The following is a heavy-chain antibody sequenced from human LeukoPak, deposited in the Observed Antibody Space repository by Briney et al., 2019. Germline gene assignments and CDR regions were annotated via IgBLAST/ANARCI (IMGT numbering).Heavy chain of an antibody. D-gene: IGHD6-19*01. Sequence: QTGGSLRLSCAASGFTFSSYAMSWVRQAPGKGLEWVSSISGGSTYYADSRKGRFTISRDNSKNTLHLQMNSLRAEDTAVYYCKNVAVAGSSRYYYYMDVWGKGTTVTASS. CDR2: ISGGST. CDR1: GFTFSSYA. J-gene: IGHJ6*03. CDR3: KNVAVAGSSRYYYYMDV. V-gene: IGHV3-38-3*01.